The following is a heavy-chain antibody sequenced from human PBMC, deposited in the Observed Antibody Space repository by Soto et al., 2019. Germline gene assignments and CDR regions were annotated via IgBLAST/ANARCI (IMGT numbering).Heavy chain of an antibody. CDR2: IIPIFGTA. Sequence: QVQLVQSGAEVKKPGSSVKVSCKASGGTFSSYAISWVRQAPGQGLEWMGGIIPIFGTADYAQKFQGRVTITADESTSTAYMDLSSLRSEATAVYYCARHLGGNHYYYGMDVWGQGTTVTVSS. V-gene: IGHV1-69*12. CDR3: ARHLGGNHYYYGMDV. D-gene: IGHD3-16*01. CDR1: GGTFSSYA. J-gene: IGHJ6*02.